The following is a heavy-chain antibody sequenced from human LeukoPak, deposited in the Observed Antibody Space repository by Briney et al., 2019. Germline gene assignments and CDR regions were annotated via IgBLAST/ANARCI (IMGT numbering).Heavy chain of an antibody. Sequence: GSLRLSCAASGFTFSSYGMHWVRQAPGKGLEWVAFIRYDGSNKYYADSVKGRFTISRDNSKNTLYLQMNSLRAEDTAVYYCARLWFGELSPFDYWGQGTLVTVSS. CDR2: IRYDGSNK. CDR3: ARLWFGELSPFDY. CDR1: GFTFSSYG. D-gene: IGHD3-10*01. V-gene: IGHV3-30*02. J-gene: IGHJ4*02.